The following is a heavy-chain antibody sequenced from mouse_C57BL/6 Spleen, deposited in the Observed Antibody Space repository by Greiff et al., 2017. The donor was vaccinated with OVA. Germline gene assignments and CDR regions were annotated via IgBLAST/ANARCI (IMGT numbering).Heavy chain of an antibody. V-gene: IGHV1-55*01. CDR3: ARRGDGNYEYFDC. J-gene: IGHJ2*01. Sequence: VQLQQPGAELVKPGASVKLSCKASGYTFTSYWITWVKQRPGQGLEWIGDIYPGNGSTNYNEKFKSKATLTVDTSSSTAYMQLSSLTSDDSAVYYCARRGDGNYEYFDCWGQGTTLTVSS. D-gene: IGHD2-1*01. CDR1: GYTFTSYW. CDR2: IYPGNGST.